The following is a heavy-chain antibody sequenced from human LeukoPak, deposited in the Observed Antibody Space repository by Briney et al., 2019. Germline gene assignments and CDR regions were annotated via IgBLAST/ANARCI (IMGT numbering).Heavy chain of an antibody. CDR3: AKDSGIAVAGTLRAFDI. V-gene: IGHV3-30*18. D-gene: IGHD6-19*01. J-gene: IGHJ3*02. Sequence: PGGSLRLSCAASGFTFSSYGMHRVRQAPGKGLEWVAVISYDGSNKYFADSVKGRFTISRDNSKNTLYLQMNSLRAEDTAVYYCAKDSGIAVAGTLRAFDIWGQGTMVTVSS. CDR2: ISYDGSNK. CDR1: GFTFSSYG.